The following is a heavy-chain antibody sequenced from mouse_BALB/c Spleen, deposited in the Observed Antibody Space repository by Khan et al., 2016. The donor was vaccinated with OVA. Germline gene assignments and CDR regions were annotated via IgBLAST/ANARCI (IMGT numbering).Heavy chain of an antibody. CDR1: GFNIKDTY. J-gene: IGHJ1*01. CDR2: IAPANGNT. V-gene: IGHV14-3*02. D-gene: IGHD2-3*01. CDR3: ARPSYDPRDFEV. Sequence: EVQLQQSGAELVKPGASVKLSCTASGFNIKDTYLHWVKQRPEQGLEWIGRIAPANGNTQYDPKFQGKATLTSDTSSNTSYLQLNSLTYEDTALYYYARPSYDPRDFEVWGAGTTVTVSS.